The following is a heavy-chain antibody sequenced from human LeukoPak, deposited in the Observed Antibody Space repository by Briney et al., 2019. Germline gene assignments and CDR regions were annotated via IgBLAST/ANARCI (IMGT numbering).Heavy chain of an antibody. CDR1: GFTFDDYA. V-gene: IGHV3-9*01. Sequence: GGSLRLSCAASGFTFDDYAMHWVRQAPGKGLEWVSGISWNSGSIGYADSVKGRFTISRDNAKNSLYLQMNSLRAEDTALYYCAKDMRGRFWSGYIDFDYWGQGTLVTVSS. CDR3: AKDMRGRFWSGYIDFDY. D-gene: IGHD3-3*01. J-gene: IGHJ4*02. CDR2: ISWNSGSI.